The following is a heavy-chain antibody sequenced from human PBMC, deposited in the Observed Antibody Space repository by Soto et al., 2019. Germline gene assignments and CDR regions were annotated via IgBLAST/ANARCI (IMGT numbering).Heavy chain of an antibody. CDR2: MTGRGDTT. Sequence: EVQLLESGGALVQPGGSLRLSCRGSGFTFNDFAMDWVRQPPNKGLEWVSTMTGRGDTTYYAESVKGPFTISRDNSQNSLFLHMTALIADYTAIYFCAKQVYGGNPSPVGSGGQGTLGTVSS. J-gene: IGHJ4*02. CDR1: GFTFNDFA. CDR3: AKQVYGGNPSPVGS. V-gene: IGHV3-23*01. D-gene: IGHD4-17*01.